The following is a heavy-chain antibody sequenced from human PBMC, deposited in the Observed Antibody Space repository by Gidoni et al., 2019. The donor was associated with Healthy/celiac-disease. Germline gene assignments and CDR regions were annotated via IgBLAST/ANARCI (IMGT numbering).Heavy chain of an antibody. CDR1: GGSISSSSYY. CDR2: IYYSGST. Sequence: QLQLQESGPGLVKPSETLSLTCTVSGGSISSSSYYWGWIRQPPGKGLEWIGSIYYSGSTYYNPSLKSRVTISVDTSKNQFSLKLSSVTAADTAVYYCASDYGGFPYGMDVWGQGTTVTVSS. V-gene: IGHV4-39*01. CDR3: ASDYGGFPYGMDV. D-gene: IGHD4-17*01. J-gene: IGHJ6*02.